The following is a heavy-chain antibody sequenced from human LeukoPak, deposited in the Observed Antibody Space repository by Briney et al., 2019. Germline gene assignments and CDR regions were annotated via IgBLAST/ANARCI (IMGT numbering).Heavy chain of an antibody. CDR1: GFTFSSYS. D-gene: IGHD2-2*01. J-gene: IGHJ4*02. CDR2: ISSSSSTI. V-gene: IGHV3-48*01. CDR3: ARDYYPLISVYQLLLY. Sequence: GSLRLSCAASGFTFSSYSMNWVRQAPGKGLEWVSYISSSSSTIYYADSVKGRFTISRDNAKNSLYLQMNRLRAEDTAVYYCARDYYPLISVYQLLLYWGQGTLVTVSS.